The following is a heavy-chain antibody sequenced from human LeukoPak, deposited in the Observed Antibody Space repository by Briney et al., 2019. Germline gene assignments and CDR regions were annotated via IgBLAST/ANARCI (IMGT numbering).Heavy chain of an antibody. CDR2: IYYSGST. J-gene: IGHJ4*02. V-gene: IGHV4-61*05. CDR3: ASLTLGSHIDY. CDR1: GGSISSSSYY. Sequence: SETLSLTCTVSGGSISSSSYYWGWLRQPPGKGLEWIGYIYYSGSTNYNPSLKSRVTISVDTSKNQFSLKLSSVTAADTAVYYCASLTLGSHIDYWGQGTLVTVSS. D-gene: IGHD4-23*01.